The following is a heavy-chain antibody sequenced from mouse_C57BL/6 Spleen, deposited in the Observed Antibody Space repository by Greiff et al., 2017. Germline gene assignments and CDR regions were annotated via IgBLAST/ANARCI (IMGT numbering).Heavy chain of an antibody. Sequence: VQLQQSGAELVKPGASVKLSCKASGYTFTSYWMQWVKQRPGQGLEWIGEIDPSDSYTNYNQKFKGKATLTVDTSSSTAYMQLSSLTSEDSAVYYCASIGGNWYWGQGTTLTVSS. CDR1: GYTFTSYW. J-gene: IGHJ2*01. D-gene: IGHD2-1*01. V-gene: IGHV1-50*01. CDR2: IDPSDSYT. CDR3: ASIGGNWY.